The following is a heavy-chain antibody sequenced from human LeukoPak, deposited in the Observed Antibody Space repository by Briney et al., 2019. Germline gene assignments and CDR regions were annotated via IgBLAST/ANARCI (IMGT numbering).Heavy chain of an antibody. CDR3: AKAQRGFDY. D-gene: IGHD3-10*01. V-gene: IGHV3-7*01. Sequence: GGSLRLSCAASGFTFSSYWLTWVRQAPGKGLEWVANIKQDGSEKFYVDSVKGRFTISRDSAKNSLYLQMNSLRAEDTAVYYCAKAQRGFDYWGQGTLVTVSS. J-gene: IGHJ4*02. CDR2: IKQDGSEK. CDR1: GFTFSSYW.